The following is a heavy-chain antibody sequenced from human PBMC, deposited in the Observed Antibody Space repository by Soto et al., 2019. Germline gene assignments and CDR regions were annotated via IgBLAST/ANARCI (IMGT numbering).Heavy chain of an antibody. V-gene: IGHV4-59*08. CDR3: ARHVFGSGSYYNWGSARTNYYGMDV. CDR1: GGSISSYY. CDR2: IYYSGST. D-gene: IGHD3-10*01. J-gene: IGHJ6*02. Sequence: PSETLSLTYTVSGGSISSYYWSWIRQPPGKGLEWIGYIYYSGSTNYNPSLKSRVTISVDTSKNQFSLKLSSVTAADTAVYYCARHVFGSGSYYNWGSARTNYYGMDVWGQGTTVTAP.